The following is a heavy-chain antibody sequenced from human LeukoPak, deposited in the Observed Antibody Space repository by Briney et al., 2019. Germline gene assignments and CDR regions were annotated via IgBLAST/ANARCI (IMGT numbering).Heavy chain of an antibody. V-gene: IGHV3-23*01. CDR3: AKDLVSSSFNWFDP. Sequence: GGSLRLSCAASGFTFSSYAMSWVRQASGKGLEWVSAISGSGGSTYYADSVKGRFTISRDNSKNTLYLQMNSLRAEDTAVYYCAKDLVSSSFNWFDPWGQGTLVTVSS. D-gene: IGHD6-13*01. CDR2: ISGSGGST. CDR1: GFTFSSYA. J-gene: IGHJ5*02.